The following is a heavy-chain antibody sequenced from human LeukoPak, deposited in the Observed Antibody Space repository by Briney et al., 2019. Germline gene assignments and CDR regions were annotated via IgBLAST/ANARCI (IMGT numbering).Heavy chain of an antibody. CDR3: AKGCYGSGSSHNDY. J-gene: IGHJ4*02. V-gene: IGHV3-30*02. CDR1: GFTFSSDA. Sequence: GGSLRLSCAASGFTFSSDAMSWVRQAPGKGLEWVAFIRYDGSNKYYADSVKGRFTISRDNSKNTLYLQMNSLRAEDTAVYYCAKGCYGSGSSHNDYWGQGTLVTVSS. CDR2: IRYDGSNK. D-gene: IGHD3-10*01.